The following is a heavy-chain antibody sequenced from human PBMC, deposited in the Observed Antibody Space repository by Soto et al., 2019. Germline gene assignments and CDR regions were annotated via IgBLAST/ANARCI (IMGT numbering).Heavy chain of an antibody. CDR3: ARGAYCGGDCYLH. CDR1: GGSISSGGYY. CDR2: IYYSGST. J-gene: IGHJ4*02. V-gene: IGHV4-31*03. D-gene: IGHD2-21*02. Sequence: QVQLQESGPGLVKPSQTLSLTCTVSGGSISSGGYYWSWIRQHPGKGLEWIGYIYYSGSTYYNPSHKSRITIPVDTSKNQYALKLSSVTAADTAVYYCARGAYCGGDCYLHWGQGTLVTVSS.